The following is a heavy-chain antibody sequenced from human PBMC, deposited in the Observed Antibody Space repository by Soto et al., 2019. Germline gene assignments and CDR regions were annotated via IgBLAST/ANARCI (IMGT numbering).Heavy chain of an antibody. V-gene: IGHV1-69*06. CDR1: GGTFSSYA. Sequence: QVQLVQSGAEVKKPGSSVKVSCKASGGTFSSYAISWVRQAPGQGLEWRGGIIPIFGTANYAQKFQGRVTITADKSTITAYMELSSLRSEDTAVYSCARVQELVRYFDCSTTGGMDFLGQGTTVTVSS. D-gene: IGHD3-9*01. J-gene: IGHJ6*02. CDR3: ARVQELVRYFDCSTTGGMDF. CDR2: IIPIFGTA.